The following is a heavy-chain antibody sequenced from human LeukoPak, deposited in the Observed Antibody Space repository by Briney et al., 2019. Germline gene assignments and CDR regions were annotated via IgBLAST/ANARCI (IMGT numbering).Heavy chain of an antibody. Sequence: GASVKVSCKASGYTFTSYGISWVRQAPRQGLEWMGWISAYNGNTNYAQKLQGRVTMTTDTSTSTAYMELSSLRSEDTAVYYCARVDSSGWYGFDYWGQGTLVTVSS. V-gene: IGHV1-18*01. D-gene: IGHD6-19*01. CDR2: ISAYNGNT. CDR3: ARVDSSGWYGFDY. CDR1: GYTFTSYG. J-gene: IGHJ4*02.